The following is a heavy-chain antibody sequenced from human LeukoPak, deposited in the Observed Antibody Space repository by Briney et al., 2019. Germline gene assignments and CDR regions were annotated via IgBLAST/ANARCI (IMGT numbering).Heavy chain of an antibody. CDR1: GFSFSSYG. CDR2: ISHEGSGK. V-gene: IGHV3-30*03. CDR3: ARHPISGWPHFDF. Sequence: GMPLRLSCAASGFSFSSYGMHWVRQAPGKGLEWVAVISHEGSGKYHADSVKGRFTISRDNSKNTLYLQMNSLRAEDTAVYYCARHPISGWPHFDFWGQGTRVTVSS. D-gene: IGHD6-19*01. J-gene: IGHJ4*02.